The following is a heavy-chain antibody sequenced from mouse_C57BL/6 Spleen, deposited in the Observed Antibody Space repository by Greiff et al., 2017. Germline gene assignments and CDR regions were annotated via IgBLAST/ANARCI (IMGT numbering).Heavy chain of an antibody. CDR3: TREEENSSGPAWFAY. CDR1: GFTFSSYA. J-gene: IGHJ3*01. Sequence: EVKLVESGEGLVKPGGSLKLSCAASGFTFSSYAMSWVRQTPEKRLEWVAYISSGGDYIYYADTVKGRFTISRDNARNTLYLQMSSLKSEDTAMYYCTREEENSSGPAWFAYWGQGTLVTVSA. D-gene: IGHD3-2*02. V-gene: IGHV5-9-1*02. CDR2: ISSGGDYI.